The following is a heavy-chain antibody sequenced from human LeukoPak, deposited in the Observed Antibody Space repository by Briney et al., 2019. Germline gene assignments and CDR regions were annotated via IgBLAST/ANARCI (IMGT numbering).Heavy chain of an antibody. J-gene: IGHJ4*02. Sequence: PGGSLRLSCAASGFTFSSYAMHWVRQAPGKGLEWVAVISYDGSNKYYADSVKGRFTISRDNCKNTLYLQMNSLRAEDTAVYYCANLLRWEPYWGQGTLVTVSS. CDR1: GFTFSSYA. CDR3: ANLLRWEPY. V-gene: IGHV3-30*04. CDR2: ISYDGSNK. D-gene: IGHD4-23*01.